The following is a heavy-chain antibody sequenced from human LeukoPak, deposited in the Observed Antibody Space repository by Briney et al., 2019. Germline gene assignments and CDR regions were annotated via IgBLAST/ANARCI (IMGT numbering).Heavy chain of an antibody. CDR2: IIPIFGTA. V-gene: IGHV1-69*05. CDR1: GGTFSSYA. Sequence: ASVKVSCKAFGGTFSSYAISWVRQAPGQGLEWMGGIIPIFGTANYAQKFQGRVTSTTDESTSTAYMELSSLRSEHTAVYYCARAPAAGTGYWFDPWGQGTLVTVSS. CDR3: ARAPAAGTGYWFDP. J-gene: IGHJ5*02. D-gene: IGHD6-13*01.